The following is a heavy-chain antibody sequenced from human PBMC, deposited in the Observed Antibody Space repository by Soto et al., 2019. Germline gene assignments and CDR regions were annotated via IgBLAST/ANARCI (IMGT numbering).Heavy chain of an antibody. J-gene: IGHJ4*02. V-gene: IGHV4-39*01. CDR2: IYYSGST. CDR3: ARIAAAGRGTDHFDY. D-gene: IGHD6-13*01. CDR1: GGSISSSSYY. Sequence: QLQLQESGPGLVKPSETLSLTCTVSGGSISSSSYYWGWIRQPPGKGLEWIGSIYYSGSTYYNPSLKSRVTISVDTSKNQFSLKLSSVTAADTAVYYCARIAAAGRGTDHFDYWGQGTLVTVSS.